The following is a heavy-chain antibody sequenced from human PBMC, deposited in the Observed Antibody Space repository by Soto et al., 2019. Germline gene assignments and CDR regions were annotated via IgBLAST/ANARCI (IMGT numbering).Heavy chain of an antibody. CDR2: IIPIFGTT. Sequence: QVQLVQSGAEVKKPGSSVKVSCKASGGTFNTHTISWVRQAPGQGLEWMGGIIPIFGTTNYAQNFQGRVTITADESTSTAYMELSSLISEDTAVYYCARVSLRGQLLGNFDYWGQGTLVTVSS. CDR1: GGTFNTHT. CDR3: ARVSLRGQLLGNFDY. D-gene: IGHD3-16*01. V-gene: IGHV1-69*01. J-gene: IGHJ4*02.